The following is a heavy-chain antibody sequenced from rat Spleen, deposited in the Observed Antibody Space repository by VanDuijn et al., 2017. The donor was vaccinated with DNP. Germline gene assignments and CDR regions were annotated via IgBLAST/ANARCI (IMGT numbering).Heavy chain of an antibody. Sequence: EVQLVESGGGLVQPGRSLKLSCAASGFTFSNYDMAWVRQAPTKGLEWVASISPSGGSTYYRDSVKGRFTVSRDNAKSTLYLQMDSLRSEDTATYYCARRYSSYFVMDAWGQGTSVTVSS. CDR1: GFTFSNYD. J-gene: IGHJ4*01. V-gene: IGHV5-25*01. D-gene: IGHD1-2*01. CDR2: ISPSGGST. CDR3: ARRYSSYFVMDA.